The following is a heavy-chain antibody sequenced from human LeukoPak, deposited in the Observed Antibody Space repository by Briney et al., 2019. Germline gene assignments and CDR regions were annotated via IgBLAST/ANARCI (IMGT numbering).Heavy chain of an antibody. CDR2: ISGSGGST. J-gene: IGHJ4*02. CDR3: AKDIVVATVFDY. D-gene: IGHD1-26*01. CDR1: GFTFSSYG. Sequence: GGTLRLSCAASGFTFSSYGMSWVRQAPGKGLEWVSAISGSGGSTYYADSVKGRFTISRDNSKNTLYLQMNSLRAEDTAVYYCAKDIVVATVFDYWGQGTLVTVSS. V-gene: IGHV3-23*01.